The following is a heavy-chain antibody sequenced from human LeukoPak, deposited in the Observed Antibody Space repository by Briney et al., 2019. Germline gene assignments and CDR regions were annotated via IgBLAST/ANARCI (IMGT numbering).Heavy chain of an antibody. CDR1: GYTFTSYG. V-gene: IGHV1-18*01. Sequence: ASVKVPCKASGYTFTSYGISWVRQAPGQGLEWMGWISAYNGNTNYAQKLQGRVTMTTDTSTSTAYMELRSLRSDDTAVYYCAREGSGSYQLGLFDPWGQGTLVTVSS. CDR2: ISAYNGNT. J-gene: IGHJ5*02. CDR3: AREGSGSYQLGLFDP. D-gene: IGHD3-10*01.